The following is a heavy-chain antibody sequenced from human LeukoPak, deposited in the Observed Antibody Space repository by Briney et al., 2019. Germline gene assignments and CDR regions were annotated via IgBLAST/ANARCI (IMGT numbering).Heavy chain of an antibody. CDR1: GSTFSSYA. CDR3: AKTRGYCSGGSCYSDY. CDR2: ISGSGDSA. D-gene: IGHD2-15*01. Sequence: PGGSLRLSCAASGSTFSSYAMTWVRQAPGKGLEWVSAISGSGDSAFYADSVKGRFTISRDNSKKTLYLQMNSLRAEDTAAYYCAKTRGYCSGGSCYSDYWGQGTLVTVSS. J-gene: IGHJ4*02. V-gene: IGHV3-23*01.